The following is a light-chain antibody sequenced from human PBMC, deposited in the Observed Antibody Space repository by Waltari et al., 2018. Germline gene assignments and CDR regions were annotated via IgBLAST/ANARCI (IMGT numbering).Light chain of an antibody. CDR1: QAIRNY. V-gene: IGKV1-17*02. CDR2: YSS. Sequence: DIQMTQSPSSLSASAGYTVPITCRASQAIRNYLAWYQQIPGKAPRPLIYYSSNLETGVPSRFSGSGSGTTFTLIINNLQPEDFATYYCQQHSSYPVTFGQGTKV. J-gene: IGKJ3*01. CDR3: QQHSSYPVT.